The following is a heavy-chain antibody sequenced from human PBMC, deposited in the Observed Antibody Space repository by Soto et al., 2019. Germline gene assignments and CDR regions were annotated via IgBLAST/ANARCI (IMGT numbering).Heavy chain of an antibody. D-gene: IGHD1-20*01. CDR3: AKAKNDYNWDNRPPFDY. V-gene: IGHV3-23*01. CDR1: GFTLRNDA. CDR2: ISANDVGT. J-gene: IGHJ4*02. Sequence: GGSLRLSCDDSGFTLRNDAMTWVRLAPWKGLEWVSLISANDVGTYYAESVKTRFTISTDQSRNTVYLQMDSLRADDTAIYYCAKAKNDYNWDNRPPFDYWGQGSLVTLSS.